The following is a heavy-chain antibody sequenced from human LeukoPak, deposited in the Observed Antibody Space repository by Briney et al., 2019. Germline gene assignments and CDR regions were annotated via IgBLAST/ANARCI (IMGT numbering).Heavy chain of an antibody. CDR2: IYYSGST. V-gene: IGHV4-59*01. CDR3: ARGGTGGYDSWYYYYYMDV. CDR1: GGSISSYY. D-gene: IGHD5-12*01. J-gene: IGHJ6*03. Sequence: SETLSLTCTVSGGSISSYYWSWIRQPPGKGLEWIGYIYYSGSTNYNPSLKSRVTISVDTSTNQFSLKLSSVTAADTAVYYCARGGTGGYDSWYYYYYMDVWGKGTTVTISS.